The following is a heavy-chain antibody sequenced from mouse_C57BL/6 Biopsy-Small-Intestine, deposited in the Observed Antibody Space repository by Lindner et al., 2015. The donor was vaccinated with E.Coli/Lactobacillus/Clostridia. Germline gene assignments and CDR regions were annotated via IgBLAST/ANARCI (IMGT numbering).Heavy chain of an antibody. Sequence: VQLQESGAELVKPGASVKMSCKASGYTFTTYPIEWMKQNHGKSLEWIGNFHPYNDDTNYNEKFKGKATLTVEKSSNTVYLELSRLTPDDSAVYFCARASNYDYAMDYWGQGTSVTVSS. V-gene: IGHV1-47*01. CDR3: ARASNYDYAMDY. D-gene: IGHD2-5*01. CDR1: GYTFTTYP. J-gene: IGHJ4*01. CDR2: FHPYNDDT.